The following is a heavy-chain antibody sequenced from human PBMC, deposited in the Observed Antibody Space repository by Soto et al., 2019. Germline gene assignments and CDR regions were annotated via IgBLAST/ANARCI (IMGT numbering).Heavy chain of an antibody. CDR1: GYTSTSYA. CDR2: INAGNGNT. CDR3: ARSRGIAVAGDY. Sequence: ASVKVSCKASGYTSTSYAMHWVRQAPGQRLEWMGWINAGNGNTKYSQKFQGRVTITRDTSASTAYMELSSLRSEDTAVYYCARSRGIAVAGDYWGQGTLVTVSS. V-gene: IGHV1-3*01. J-gene: IGHJ4*02. D-gene: IGHD6-19*01.